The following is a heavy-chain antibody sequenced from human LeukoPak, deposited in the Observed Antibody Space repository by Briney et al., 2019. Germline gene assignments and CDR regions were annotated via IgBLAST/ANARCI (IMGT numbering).Heavy chain of an antibody. CDR2: IYYSGST. J-gene: IGHJ6*03. D-gene: IGHD3-3*01. Sequence: ESLRLSCTGSGFIFNAYWMTWVRKAPGMGLEWIGYIYYSGSTNYNPSLKSRVTISVDTSKNQFSLKLSSVTAADTAVYYCAINDFWSGYPYYYYMDVWGKGTTVTVSS. CDR1: GFIFNAYW. CDR3: AINDFWSGYPYYYYMDV. V-gene: IGHV4-59*01.